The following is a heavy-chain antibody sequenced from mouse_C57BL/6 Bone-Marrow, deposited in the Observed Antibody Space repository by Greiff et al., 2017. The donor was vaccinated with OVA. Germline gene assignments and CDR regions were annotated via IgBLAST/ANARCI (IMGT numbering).Heavy chain of an antibody. CDR2: INPNNGGT. CDR3: ARRVRRDY. Sequence: VQLQQSGPELVKPGASVKISCKASGYTFTDYYMNWVKQSHGKSLEWIGDINPNNGGTSYNQKFKGKATLTVDKSSSTAYMELRSLTSEDSAVYYCARRVRRDYWGQGTTLTVSS. J-gene: IGHJ2*01. D-gene: IGHD2-14*01. V-gene: IGHV1-26*01. CDR1: GYTFTDYY.